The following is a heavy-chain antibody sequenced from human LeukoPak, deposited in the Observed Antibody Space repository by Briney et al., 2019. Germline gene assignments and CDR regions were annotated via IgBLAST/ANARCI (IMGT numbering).Heavy chain of an antibody. CDR3: ARGYSSGWYYVDA. Sequence: SETLSLTCTVSGGPFNNFYWSWLRQSAGKGLEWIGRIYTTGSTNYNPSLKSRVTMSVDTSKNQFSLKLSSVTAADTAMYYCARGYSSGWYYVDAWGTGTTVTVSS. J-gene: IGHJ6*03. CDR2: IYTTGST. D-gene: IGHD6-19*01. CDR1: GGPFNNFY. V-gene: IGHV4-4*07.